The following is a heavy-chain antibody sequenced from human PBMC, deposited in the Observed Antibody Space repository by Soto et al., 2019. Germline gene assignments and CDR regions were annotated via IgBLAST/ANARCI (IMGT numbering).Heavy chain of an antibody. D-gene: IGHD3-22*01. CDR1: GGSITSSSYY. V-gene: IGHV4-39*01. CDR3: ARSKSEKTYDCSGYVDY. Sequence: SETLSLTCTVSGGSITSSSYYWGWIRQPPGKGLEWIGSIYYSGRAYYSPSLKSRVTISVDTSKNQFSLKLSSVTAAETAVYYCARSKSEKTYDCSGYVDYWGQGTLVTVSS. CDR2: IYYSGRA. J-gene: IGHJ4*02.